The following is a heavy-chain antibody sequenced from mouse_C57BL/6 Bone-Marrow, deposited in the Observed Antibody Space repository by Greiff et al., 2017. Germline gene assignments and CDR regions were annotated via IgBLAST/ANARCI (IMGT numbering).Heavy chain of an antibody. D-gene: IGHD2-1*01. CDR1: GFSLNSYA. Sequence: QVQLQQSGPGLVAPSQSLSITCTVSGFSLNSYAISWVRQPPGKGLEWLGVIWTGGGTNYNSALKSRLSISKDNSKSQVFLKMNSLQTDDTARYYCARKGVGYGNFYAMDYWGQGTSVTVSS. CDR2: IWTGGGT. J-gene: IGHJ4*01. V-gene: IGHV2-9-1*01. CDR3: ARKGVGYGNFYAMDY.